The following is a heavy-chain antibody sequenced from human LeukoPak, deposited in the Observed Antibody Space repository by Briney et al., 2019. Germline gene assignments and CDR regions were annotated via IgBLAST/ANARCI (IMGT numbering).Heavy chain of an antibody. J-gene: IGHJ3*02. Sequence: ASVKVSCKPSGYTFTSYDINWVRQATGQGLEWMGWMNPNSGNTGYAQKFQGRVTMTRNTSISTAYMELSSLRSEDTAMYYCATKGGGYYDFWSGYFAYDAFDIWGQGTMVTVSS. CDR1: GYTFTSYD. CDR3: ATKGGGYYDFWSGYFAYDAFDI. CDR2: MNPNSGNT. V-gene: IGHV1-8*01. D-gene: IGHD3-3*01.